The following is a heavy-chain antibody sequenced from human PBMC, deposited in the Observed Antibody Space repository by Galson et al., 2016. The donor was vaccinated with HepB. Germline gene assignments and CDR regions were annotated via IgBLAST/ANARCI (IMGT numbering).Heavy chain of an antibody. CDR2: MNQDGSER. V-gene: IGHV3-7*04. D-gene: IGHD2-15*01. J-gene: IGHJ4*02. CDR3: ARNHVSTGGTRYFDY. Sequence: SLRLSCAASGFTFSSCWMNWVRQAPGKGLEWVANMNQDGSERYYVDSVKGRFTVSRDNANNALYLQISSLRVEDTAVYYCARNHVSTGGTRYFDYWGQGALVTVSS. CDR1: GFTFSSCW.